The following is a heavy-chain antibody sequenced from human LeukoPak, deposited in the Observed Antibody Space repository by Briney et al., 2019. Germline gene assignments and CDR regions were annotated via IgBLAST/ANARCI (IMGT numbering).Heavy chain of an antibody. D-gene: IGHD3-10*01. V-gene: IGHV3-48*04. Sequence: GGSLRLSCAASGFTVSSNYMSWVRQAPGKGLEWVSYISSSSSTISYADSVKGRFTISRDNAKNSLYLQMTSLRAEDTAVYYCARDSIVRGVLSSIYWGQGTLVTVSS. CDR3: ARDSIVRGVLSSIY. J-gene: IGHJ4*02. CDR1: GFTVSSNY. CDR2: ISSSSSTI.